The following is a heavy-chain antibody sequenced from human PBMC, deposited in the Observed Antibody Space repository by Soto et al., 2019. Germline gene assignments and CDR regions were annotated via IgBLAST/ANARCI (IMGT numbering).Heavy chain of an antibody. CDR3: ARVSRPDCSSTSCYAFDI. Sequence: GGSLRLSCAASGFTFSSYDMHWVRQATGKGLEWVSAIGTAGDTYYPGSVKGRFTISRENAKNSLYLQMNSLRAGDTAVYYCARVSRPDCSSTSCYAFDIWGQGTMVTVSS. V-gene: IGHV3-13*01. D-gene: IGHD2-2*01. CDR2: IGTAGDT. CDR1: GFTFSSYD. J-gene: IGHJ3*02.